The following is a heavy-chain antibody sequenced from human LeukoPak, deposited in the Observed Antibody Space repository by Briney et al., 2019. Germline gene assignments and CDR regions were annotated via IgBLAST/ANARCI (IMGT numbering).Heavy chain of an antibody. V-gene: IGHV3-21*05. D-gene: IGHD2-15*01. CDR2: IAGRSDSI. Sequence: PGGSLRLSCGASRLTLSTYTMNWVRQAPGKGLEWVSHIAGRSDSIYYADSVKGRFTISRDNAKSSLSLQMNSLRVEDTAVYYCARAHCSGRGCYQRYDGFDIWGQGTVVTVSS. CDR1: RLTLSTYT. J-gene: IGHJ3*02. CDR3: ARAHCSGRGCYQRYDGFDI.